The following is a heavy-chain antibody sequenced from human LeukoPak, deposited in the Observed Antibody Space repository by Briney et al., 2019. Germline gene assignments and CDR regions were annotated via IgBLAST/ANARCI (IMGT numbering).Heavy chain of an antibody. D-gene: IGHD1-26*01. V-gene: IGHV3-33*08. CDR3: ARGSLGSHYGVDY. Sequence: GGSLRLSCAASGFTFRSSDMTWLRQAPGKGLEWVAVIWYDGSNKYYADSVKGRFTISRDNSKNTLYLQMNSLRAEDTAVYYCARGSLGSHYGVDYWGQGTLVTVSS. CDR2: IWYDGSNK. J-gene: IGHJ4*02. CDR1: GFTFRSSD.